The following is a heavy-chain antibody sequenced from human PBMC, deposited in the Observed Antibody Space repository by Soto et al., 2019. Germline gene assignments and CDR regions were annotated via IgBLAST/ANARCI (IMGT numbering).Heavy chain of an antibody. CDR1: GGSFSGYY. D-gene: IGHD3-10*01. CDR2: INHSGST. J-gene: IGHJ4*03. V-gene: IGHV4-34*01. Sequence: PSETLSLTCAVYGGSFSGYYWSWIRQPPGKGLEWIGEINHSGSTNYNPSLKSRVTISVDTSKNQFSLKLSSVTAADTAVYYCARSIGITMFWGVIAPTGFDTWGLGTMVTVSS. CDR3: ARSIGITMFWGVIAPTGFDT.